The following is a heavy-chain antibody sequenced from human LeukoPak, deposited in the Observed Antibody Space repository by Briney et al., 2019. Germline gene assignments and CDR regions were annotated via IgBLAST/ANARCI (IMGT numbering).Heavy chain of an antibody. D-gene: IGHD5-18*01. J-gene: IGHJ4*02. V-gene: IGHV3-7*01. CDR2: IKKDGSEK. CDR3: ARDLSGVTGYTYGRGIDY. CDR1: GFTFSSYW. Sequence: GGSLRLSCAASGFTFSSYWMSWVRQAPGKGLEWVANIKKDGSEKYYVDSVKGRFTISRDNAKTSLYLQMNSLRADDTAVYYCARDLSGVTGYTYGRGIDYWGQGTLVTVSS.